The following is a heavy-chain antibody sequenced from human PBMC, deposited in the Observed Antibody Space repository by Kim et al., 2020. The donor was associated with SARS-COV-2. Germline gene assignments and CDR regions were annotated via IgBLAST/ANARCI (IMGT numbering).Heavy chain of an antibody. J-gene: IGHJ4*02. V-gene: IGHV3-9*01. CDR3: ANLYCSSTSCYTGGH. D-gene: IGHD2-2*02. Sequence: DSVKGRFTISRDNAKNSLYLQMNSLRAEDTALYYCANLYCSSTSCYTGGHWGQGTLVTVSS.